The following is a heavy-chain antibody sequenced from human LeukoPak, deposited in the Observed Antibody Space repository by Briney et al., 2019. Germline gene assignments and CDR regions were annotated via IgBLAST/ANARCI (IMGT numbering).Heavy chain of an antibody. D-gene: IGHD5-18*01. J-gene: IGHJ5*02. Sequence: ASVKVSCKASGYTFTSYDINWVRQATGQGLEWMGWMNPNSGNTGYAQKFQGRVTMTRNTSISTTYMELSSLRSEDTAVYYCARGRAIQLWPPFDPWGQGTLVTVSS. V-gene: IGHV1-8*01. CDR2: MNPNSGNT. CDR1: GYTFTSYD. CDR3: ARGRAIQLWPPFDP.